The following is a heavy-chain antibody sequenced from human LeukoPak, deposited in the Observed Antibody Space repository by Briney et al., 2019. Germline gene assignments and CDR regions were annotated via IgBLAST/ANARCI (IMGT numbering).Heavy chain of an antibody. CDR1: GYSISTGYY. D-gene: IGHD3-10*01. Sequence: PSETLSLTCTVSGYSISTGYYWAWIRQPPGKGREWIGTFYHGGSTYYNPSLKSRVTISVDTSKNQFSLNLTSVTAADTAVYYCARGTGRSGYNYYYYMDVWGKGTTVTVSS. V-gene: IGHV4-38-2*02. CDR3: ARGTGRSGYNYYYYMDV. J-gene: IGHJ6*03. CDR2: FYHGGST.